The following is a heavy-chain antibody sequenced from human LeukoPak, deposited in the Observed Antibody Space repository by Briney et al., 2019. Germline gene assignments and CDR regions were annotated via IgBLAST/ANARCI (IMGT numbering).Heavy chain of an antibody. Sequence: GSSVKVSCKASGGTFSSYAISWVRQAPGQGLEWMGRIIPILGIANYAQKFQGRVTITADESTSTAYMELSSLRSEDTAVYYCARESGFITGTGGWFDSWGQGTLVTVSS. CDR2: IIPILGIA. D-gene: IGHD1-7*01. CDR3: ARESGFITGTGGWFDS. CDR1: GGTFSSYA. J-gene: IGHJ5*01. V-gene: IGHV1-69*04.